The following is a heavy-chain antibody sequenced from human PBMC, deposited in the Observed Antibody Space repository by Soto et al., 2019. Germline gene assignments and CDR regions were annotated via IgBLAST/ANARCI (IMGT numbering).Heavy chain of an antibody. V-gene: IGHV4-39*01. CDR3: ARHKGGYNWNYGPLVDP. J-gene: IGHJ5*02. CDR2: IYYSGST. Sequence: QLQLQESGPGLVKPSETQSLTCTVSGGSLSSSSYYWGWIRQPPGKGLEWIGSIYYSGSTYYNPSLKSRVTISVDTSKNQFSLKLSSVTAADTAVYYCARHKGGYNWNYGPLVDPWGQGTLVTVSS. D-gene: IGHD1-7*01. CDR1: GGSLSSSSYY.